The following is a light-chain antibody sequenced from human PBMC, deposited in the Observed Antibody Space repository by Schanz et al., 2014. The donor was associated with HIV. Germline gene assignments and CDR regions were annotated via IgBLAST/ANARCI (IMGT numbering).Light chain of an antibody. J-gene: IGLJ3*02. Sequence: QSVLTQPPSVSAAPGQRVTISCSGSGSNIGTNFVSWYQHFPGTAPKLLIYGNDNRPSGVPDRFSGSKSGTSASLAITWLQAEDEADYYCATWDGRLGGPVFGGGTKLTVL. CDR2: GND. CDR1: GSNIGTNF. V-gene: IGLV1-51*02. CDR3: ATWDGRLGGPV.